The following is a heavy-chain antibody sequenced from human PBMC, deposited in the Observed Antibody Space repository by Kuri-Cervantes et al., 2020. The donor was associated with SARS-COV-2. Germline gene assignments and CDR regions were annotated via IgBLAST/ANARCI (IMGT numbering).Heavy chain of an antibody. CDR3: TTDLGMYYDFWSGYFGGPYFDY. CDR2: ISYDGSNK. J-gene: IGHJ4*02. V-gene: IGHV3-30-3*01. CDR1: GFTFSSYA. Sequence: GGSLRLSCAASGFTFSSYAMHWVRQAPGKGLEWVAVISYDGSNKYYADSVKGRFTISRDNSKNTLYLQMNSLKTEDTAVYYCTTDLGMYYDFWSGYFGGPYFDYWGQGTLVTVSS. D-gene: IGHD3-3*01.